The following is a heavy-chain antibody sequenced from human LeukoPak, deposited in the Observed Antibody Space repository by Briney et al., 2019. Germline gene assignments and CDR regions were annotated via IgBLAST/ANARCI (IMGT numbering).Heavy chain of an antibody. CDR3: ARDFAEGDYGKFDY. CDR1: GGSISSDDYS. D-gene: IGHD4/OR15-4a*01. V-gene: IGHV4-30-4*08. CDR2: IYYSGST. Sequence: SETLSLTCTVSGGSISSDDYSWSWIRQPPGKGLEWVGYIYYSGSTYYNPSLKSRVTISVDTSKNQFSLKLSSVTAADTAVYYCARDFAEGDYGKFDYWGQGTLVTVSS. J-gene: IGHJ4*02.